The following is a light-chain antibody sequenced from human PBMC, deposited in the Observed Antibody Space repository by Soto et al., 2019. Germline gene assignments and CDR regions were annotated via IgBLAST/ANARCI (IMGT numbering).Light chain of an antibody. CDR2: GNS. V-gene: IGLV1-40*01. Sequence: QSVLTQPPSVSGAPGQRVTISCTGSSSNIGAGYDVHWYQQLPRTAPKLLISGNSNRPSGVPDRFSGSKSGTSASLAITGLQAEDEADYYCQSYDSSLSGYVFGTGTKVTVL. CDR3: QSYDSSLSGYV. CDR1: SSNIGAGYD. J-gene: IGLJ1*01.